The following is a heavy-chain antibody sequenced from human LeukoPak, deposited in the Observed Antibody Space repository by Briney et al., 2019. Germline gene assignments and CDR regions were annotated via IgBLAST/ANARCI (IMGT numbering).Heavy chain of an antibody. CDR2: IYTSGST. J-gene: IGHJ4*02. Sequence: PSETLSLTCTVSGGSISSYYWSWIRQPAGKGLEWIGRIYTSGSTNYNPSPKSRVTMSVDTSKNQLSLKLSSVTAADTAVYYCARDSPYDPTGYFDYWGQGTLVTASS. CDR3: ARDSPYDPTGYFDY. V-gene: IGHV4-4*07. CDR1: GGSISSYY. D-gene: IGHD3-22*01.